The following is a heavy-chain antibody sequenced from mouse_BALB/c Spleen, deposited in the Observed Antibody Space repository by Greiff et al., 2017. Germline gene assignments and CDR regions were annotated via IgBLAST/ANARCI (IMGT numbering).Heavy chain of an antibody. CDR3: TREGGLSYYGNYGFY. Sequence: QVQLQQSGAELVRPGASVTLSCKASGYTFTDYEMHWVKQTPVHGLEWIGAIDPETGGTAYNQKFKGKATLTADKSSSTAYMELRSLTSEDSAVYYCTREGGLSYYGNYGFYWGQGTTLTVSS. CDR2: IDPETGGT. J-gene: IGHJ2*01. D-gene: IGHD2-1*01. V-gene: IGHV1-15*01. CDR1: GYTFTDYE.